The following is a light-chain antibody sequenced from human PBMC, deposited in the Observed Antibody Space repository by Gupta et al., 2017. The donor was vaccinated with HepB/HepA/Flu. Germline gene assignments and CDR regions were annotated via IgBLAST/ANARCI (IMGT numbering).Light chain of an antibody. CDR3: CSYAGSYTLAV. Sequence: VTISCTGTSSDVGGYNHVSWYQQHPGKAPKLMIYDVTQRPSGVPDRFSGSKSGNTAPLTISRLQAEDEADYYCCSYAGSYTLAVFGGGTKLTVL. CDR2: DVT. CDR1: SSDVGGYNH. J-gene: IGLJ2*01. V-gene: IGLV2-11*01.